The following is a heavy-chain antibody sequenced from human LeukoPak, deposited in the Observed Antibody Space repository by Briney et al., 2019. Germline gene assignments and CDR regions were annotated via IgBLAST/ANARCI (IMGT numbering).Heavy chain of an antibody. Sequence: GGSLRLSCAASGFTFRNYGMHWVRQAPGKGLEWVAIISYDGSNKYYTDSVKGRFTISKDNSKNTLYLQMNSLRAEDTAVYYCAKDGYYYDSSGYYYDYWGQGTLVTVSS. CDR1: GFTFRNYG. D-gene: IGHD3-22*01. CDR3: AKDGYYYDSSGYYYDY. CDR2: ISYDGSNK. J-gene: IGHJ4*02. V-gene: IGHV3-30*18.